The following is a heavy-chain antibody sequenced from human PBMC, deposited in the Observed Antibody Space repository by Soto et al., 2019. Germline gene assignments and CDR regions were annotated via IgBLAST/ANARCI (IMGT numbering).Heavy chain of an antibody. CDR1: GFTFNHYT. V-gene: IGHV3-43*01. J-gene: IGHJ6*02. CDR3: AKSSLGRPAHYYYYGMDV. CDR2: ISWDGGST. Sequence: GGSLRLSCAASGFTFNHYTMHRVRQAPGKGLEWVSLISWDGGSTYYADSVKGRFTISRDNSKNSLYLQMNSLRTEDTALYYCAKSSLGRPAHYYYYGMDVWDQGTTVTVSS.